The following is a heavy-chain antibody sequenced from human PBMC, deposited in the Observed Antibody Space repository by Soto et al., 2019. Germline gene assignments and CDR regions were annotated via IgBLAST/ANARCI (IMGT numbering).Heavy chain of an antibody. CDR2: IKQDGSEK. CDR3: ARSRPHIAVAGCFDY. J-gene: IGHJ4*02. D-gene: IGHD6-19*01. Sequence: GGSLRLSCAASGFTFSSYWMSWVRQAPGKGLEWVANIKQDGSEKYYVDSVKGRFTISRDNAKNSLYLQMNSLRAEDTAVYYCARSRPHIAVAGCFDYWGQGTLVTVSS. CDR1: GFTFSSYW. V-gene: IGHV3-7*05.